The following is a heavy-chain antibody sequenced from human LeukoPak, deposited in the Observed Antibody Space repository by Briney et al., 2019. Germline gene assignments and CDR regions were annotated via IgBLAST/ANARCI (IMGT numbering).Heavy chain of an antibody. V-gene: IGHV3-23*01. CDR1: GFTFSSYA. CDR2: ISGSGGST. D-gene: IGHD6-13*01. Sequence: GGSLRLSCAASGFTFSSYAMSWVRQAPGKGLEWVSAISGSGGSTYYADSVKGRFTISRDNAKNSLYLQMNSLRAEDTAVYYCARAYSSSSNNWFDPWGQGTLVTVSS. CDR3: ARAYSSSSNNWFDP. J-gene: IGHJ5*02.